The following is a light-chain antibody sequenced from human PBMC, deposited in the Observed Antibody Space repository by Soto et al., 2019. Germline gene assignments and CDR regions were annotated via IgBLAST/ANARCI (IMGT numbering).Light chain of an antibody. J-gene: IGLJ2*01. Sequence: QLVLTQSPSASASLGASVKLTCTLSSGHSNYAIAWHQQQPEKGPRYLMKLNRDGSPSKGDGIPNRFSGSSSGAERYLTISSLQSEDEADYYWQTWGTGIVIFGGGTKLTVL. V-gene: IGLV4-69*01. CDR3: QTWGTGIVI. CDR2: LNRDGSP. CDR1: SGHSNYA.